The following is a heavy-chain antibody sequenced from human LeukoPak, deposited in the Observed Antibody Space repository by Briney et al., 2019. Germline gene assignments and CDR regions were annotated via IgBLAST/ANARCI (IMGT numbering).Heavy chain of an antibody. V-gene: IGHV4-34*01. CDR2: INHSGST. J-gene: IGHJ3*02. CDR1: GGSFSGYY. CDR3: AKGSRRFGELYPLDI. D-gene: IGHD3-10*01. Sequence: SETLSLTCAVYGGSFSGYYWSWIRQPPGKGLEWIGEINHSGSTNYNPSLESRVTISVDTSKNQFSLTLGSVTAADTAVYYCAKGSRRFGELYPLDIWGQGTMVTVSS.